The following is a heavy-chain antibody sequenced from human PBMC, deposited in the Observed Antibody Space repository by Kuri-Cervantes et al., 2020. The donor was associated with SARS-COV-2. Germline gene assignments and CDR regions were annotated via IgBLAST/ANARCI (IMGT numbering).Heavy chain of an antibody. Sequence: ASVKVSXKASGYXFTSYEINWVRQXXGQGIEWMGXMTPNSGNTGYAQKFQGRVTITRNTSISTAYMXLSSLRSEDTGVYYCARAFSSXWYLDVWGKGTTVTVSS. J-gene: IGHJ6*03. CDR2: MTPNSGNT. D-gene: IGHD6-13*01. CDR3: ARAFSSXWYLDV. CDR1: GYXFTSYE. V-gene: IGHV1-8*03.